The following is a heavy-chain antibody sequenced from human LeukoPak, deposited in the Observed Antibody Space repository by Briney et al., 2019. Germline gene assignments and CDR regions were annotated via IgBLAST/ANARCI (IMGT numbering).Heavy chain of an antibody. Sequence: GGSLRLSCAASGFTFSSYWMHWVCQVPGKGLVWVSRINSDGTSTTYADSVKGRFTIPRDNAKNTLYLQMNSLRAEDTAVYYCARRYCSGGYCYFDYWGQGTLVTVSS. CDR1: GFTFSSYW. J-gene: IGHJ4*02. CDR3: ARRYCSGGYCYFDY. CDR2: INSDGTST. D-gene: IGHD2-15*01. V-gene: IGHV3-74*03.